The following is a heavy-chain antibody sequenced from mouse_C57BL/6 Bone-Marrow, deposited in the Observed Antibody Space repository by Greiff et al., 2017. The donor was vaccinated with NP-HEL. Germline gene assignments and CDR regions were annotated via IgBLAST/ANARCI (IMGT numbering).Heavy chain of an antibody. CDR1: GFTFTDYY. Sequence: EVKLVESGGGLVQPGGSLSLSCAASGFTFTDYYLSWVRQPPGKALEWLGFIRNKANGYTTEYSASVKGRFTISRDNSQSILYLQMNALRAEDSATYYCARSLTGSNSYYFDYWGQGTTLTVSS. CDR2: IRNKANGYTT. CDR3: ARSLTGSNSYYFDY. J-gene: IGHJ2*01. V-gene: IGHV7-3*01. D-gene: IGHD2-5*01.